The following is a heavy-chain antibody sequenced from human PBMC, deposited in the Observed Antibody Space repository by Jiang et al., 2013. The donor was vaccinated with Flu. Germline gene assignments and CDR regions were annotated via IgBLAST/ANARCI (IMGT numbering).Heavy chain of an antibody. CDR1: GGTFSSYA. CDR2: IIPILGIA. CDR3: ARDLGARRDGYIVFDY. Sequence: GAEVKKPGSSVKVSCKASGGTFSSYAISWVRQAPGQGLEWMGRIIPILGIANYAQKFQGRVTITADKSTSTAYMELSSLRSEDTAVYYCARDLGARRDGYIVFDYWGQGTLVTVSS. J-gene: IGHJ4*02. V-gene: IGHV1-69*04. D-gene: IGHD5-24*01.